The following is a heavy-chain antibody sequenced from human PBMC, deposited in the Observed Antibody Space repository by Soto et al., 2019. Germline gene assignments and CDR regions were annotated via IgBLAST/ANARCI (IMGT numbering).Heavy chain of an antibody. CDR1: GYTFTSYG. CDR3: ARDPGRDLRFFGSVRYYYYGMDG. J-gene: IGHJ6*02. CDR2: ISAYNGNT. D-gene: IGHD3-10*01. Sequence: QVQLVQSGAEVKKPGASVKVSCKASGYTFTSYGISWGRQAPGQGLEWMGWISAYNGNTNYAQKLQGRVTMTTDTSTSTAYLQLRSLRSGDTAVYYCARDPGRDLRFFGSVRYYYYGMDGWGQGTTVTVSS. V-gene: IGHV1-18*04.